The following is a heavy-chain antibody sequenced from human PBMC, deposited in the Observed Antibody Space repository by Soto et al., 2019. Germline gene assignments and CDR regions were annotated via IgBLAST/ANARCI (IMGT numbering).Heavy chain of an antibody. J-gene: IGHJ6*02. CDR2: IIPIFGTV. Sequence: QVQLVQSGAEVKKPGSSVKVSCKASGGTFSSYAISWVRQAPGQGLEWMGGIIPIFGTVNYAQKFQGRVTITADESTSTAYMELSSLRSEDTAVYYCAREGEAYCGGDCYTHYYYYGMDVWGQGTTVTVSS. CDR1: GGTFSSYA. D-gene: IGHD2-21*02. CDR3: AREGEAYCGGDCYTHYYYYGMDV. V-gene: IGHV1-69*01.